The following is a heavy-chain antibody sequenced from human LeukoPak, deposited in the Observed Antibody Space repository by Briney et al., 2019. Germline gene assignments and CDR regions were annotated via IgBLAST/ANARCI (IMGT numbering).Heavy chain of an antibody. CDR2: IYHSGST. CDR3: ARDNTLGGFDP. V-gene: IGHV4-38-2*02. Sequence: SETLSLTCTVSGYSISSGYYWGWIRQPPGKGLEWIGSIYHSGSTYYNPSLKSRVTISVDTSKNQFSLKLSSVTAAGTAVYYCARDNTLGGFDPWGQGTLVTVSS. CDR1: GYSISSGYY. J-gene: IGHJ5*02.